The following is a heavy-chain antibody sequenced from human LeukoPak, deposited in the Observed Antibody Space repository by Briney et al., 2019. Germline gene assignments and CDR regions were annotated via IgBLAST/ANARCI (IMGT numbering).Heavy chain of an antibody. D-gene: IGHD5-12*01. Sequence: GGSLRLSCAASGFTFSGSAMHWGRQASGKGLEWVGRIRSKANSYATAYAASVKGRFTISRDDSKNTAYLQMNSLKTEDTAVYYCTSLGGYPDYWGQGTLVTVSS. V-gene: IGHV3-73*01. J-gene: IGHJ4*02. CDR3: TSLGGYPDY. CDR1: GFTFSGSA. CDR2: IRSKANSYAT.